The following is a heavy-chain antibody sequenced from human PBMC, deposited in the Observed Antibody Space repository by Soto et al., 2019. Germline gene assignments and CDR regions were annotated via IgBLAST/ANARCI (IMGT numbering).Heavy chain of an antibody. D-gene: IGHD1-1*01. V-gene: IGHV3-7*01. CDR2: IKQDGSEK. CDR3: ATSPFLRMTTNSFAY. Sequence: GGSLRLSCAASGFTFSSYAMHWVRRAPGKGLEWVANIKQDGSEKYYADSVKGRFTISRDNAKNSLYLQMDGLGVEDTAVYYCATSPFLRMTTNSFAYWGQGALVTVSS. CDR1: GFTFSSYA. J-gene: IGHJ4*02.